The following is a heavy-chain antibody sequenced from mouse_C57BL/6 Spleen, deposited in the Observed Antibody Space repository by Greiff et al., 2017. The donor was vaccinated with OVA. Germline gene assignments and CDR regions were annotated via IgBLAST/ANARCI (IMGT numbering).Heavy chain of an antibody. V-gene: IGHV1-76*01. D-gene: IGHD1-1*02. CDR1: GYPFTDYY. J-gene: IGHJ4*01. Sequence: QVHVKQSGAELVRPGASVKLSCKASGYPFTDYYINWVKQRPGQGLSWIARIYPGSGNTYYNEKFKGKATLTAEKSSSTAYMQLSSLTSEDSAVYFCARYGQDAMDYWGQGTSVTVSS. CDR3: ARYGQDAMDY. CDR2: IYPGSGNT.